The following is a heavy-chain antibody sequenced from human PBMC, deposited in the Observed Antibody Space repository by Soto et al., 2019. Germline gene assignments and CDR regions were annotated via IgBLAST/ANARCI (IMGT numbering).Heavy chain of an antibody. CDR2: INAGNGNT. CDR1: GYTFTSYA. D-gene: IGHD3-9*01. J-gene: IGHJ6*02. CDR3: ARDGGFDWSYYYGMDV. Sequence: QVQLVQSGAEVKKPGASVKVSCKASGYTFTSYAMHWVRQAPGQRLEWMGWINAGNGNTKYSQKFQGRVTITRDTSASTAYMELSSLRSEDTAVYYWARDGGFDWSYYYGMDVWGQGTTVTVSS. V-gene: IGHV1-3*01.